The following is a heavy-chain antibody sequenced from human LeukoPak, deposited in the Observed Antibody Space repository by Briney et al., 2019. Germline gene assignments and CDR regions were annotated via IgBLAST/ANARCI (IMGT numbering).Heavy chain of an antibody. CDR2: INHSGST. J-gene: IGHJ6*03. V-gene: IGHV4-34*01. D-gene: IGHD3-10*01. Sequence: SETLSLTCTASGGSISSYYWSWIRQPPGKGLEWIGEINHSGSTNYNPSLKSRVTISVDTSKNQFSLKLSSVTAADTAVYYCARVAMVRGVIYYYYMDVWGKGTTVTISS. CDR1: GGSISSYY. CDR3: ARVAMVRGVIYYYYMDV.